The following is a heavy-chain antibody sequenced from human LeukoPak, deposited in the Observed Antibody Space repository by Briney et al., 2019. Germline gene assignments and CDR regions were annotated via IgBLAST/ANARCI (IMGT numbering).Heavy chain of an antibody. Sequence: PGGSLRLSCAASGFTFSSYAMNWVRQAPGKGLEWVSYITSSSSTIYYADSVKGRFTISRDNAKSSLFLQMNSLRAEDTAVYYRAKNAGSGWSYDYWGQGTLVTVSS. J-gene: IGHJ4*02. D-gene: IGHD6-19*01. CDR1: GFTFSSYA. CDR2: ITSSSSTI. V-gene: IGHV3-48*01. CDR3: AKNAGSGWSYDY.